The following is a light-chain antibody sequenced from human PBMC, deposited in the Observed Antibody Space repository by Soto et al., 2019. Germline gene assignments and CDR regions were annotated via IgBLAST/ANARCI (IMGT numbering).Light chain of an antibody. CDR3: QSYDTSVSGARV. V-gene: IGLV1-40*01. CDR2: RNH. Sequence: QSVLTQPPSVSGAPGQRVTISCTGTRSIIGAGYDVHWYQQIPGTAPKLLIYRNHDRPSGVPDRFSGSKSGTSASLTITGLQAEDEADYYCQSYDTSVSGARVFGGGTKVTVL. J-gene: IGLJ3*02. CDR1: RSIIGAGYD.